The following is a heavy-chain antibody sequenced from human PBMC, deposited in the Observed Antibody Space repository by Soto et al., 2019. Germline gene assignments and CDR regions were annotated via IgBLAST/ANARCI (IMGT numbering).Heavy chain of an antibody. V-gene: IGHV4-39*01. CDR2: IYYSGST. J-gene: IGHJ5*02. CDR3: ASTYYDSSGYYYDLNDR. D-gene: IGHD3-22*01. Sequence: SETLSLTCTVSGGSISDSSYYWGWIRQPPGKGLEWIGSIYYSGSTYYNPSLKSRVTISVDKSNNQFSLKLNSMTAADTAVYYCASTYYDSSGYYYDLNDRWGQGSLVTVSS. CDR1: GGSISDSSYY.